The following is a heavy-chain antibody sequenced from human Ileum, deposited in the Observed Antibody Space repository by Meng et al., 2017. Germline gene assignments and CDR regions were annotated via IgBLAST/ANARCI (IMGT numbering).Heavy chain of an antibody. D-gene: IGHD3-9*01. CDR3: ARLVGNSWLPD. V-gene: IGHV6-1*02. J-gene: IGHJ4*02. Sequence: SGPRLGDPPRDPPPPVATSGASASSKAATWKCIRQSPTRGLEWLGRTFYRAKWISDYAVSLESRLTINPDTSKNHFTLQLNSVSPEDTAIYYCARLVGNSWLPDWGQGTLVTVSS. CDR1: GASASSKAAT. CDR2: TFYRAKWIS.